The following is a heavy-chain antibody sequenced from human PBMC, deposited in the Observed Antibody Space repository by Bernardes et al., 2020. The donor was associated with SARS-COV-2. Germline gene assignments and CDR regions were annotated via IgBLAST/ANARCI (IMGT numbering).Heavy chain of an antibody. J-gene: IGHJ4*02. D-gene: IGHD4-17*01. CDR3: VRFPYGDYYGS. Sequence: LRLPCAPPGFLFSSLWLIWLGQAPGNGLEWAANIKEDGSEKYYVDFVKGRFTISRDNAKNSLYLQMNSLGAEDTAVFYCVRFPYGDYYGSWGQGTMVTVTS. CDR2: IKEDGSEK. V-gene: IGHV3-7*01. CDR1: GFLFSSLW.